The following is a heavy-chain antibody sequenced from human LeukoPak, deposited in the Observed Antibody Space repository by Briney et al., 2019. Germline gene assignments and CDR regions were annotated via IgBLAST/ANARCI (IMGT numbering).Heavy chain of an antibody. CDR2: IYPSGTT. CDR3: ARELGGRFCTNGVCLGYGMDV. CDR1: GASVSSNY. V-gene: IGHV4-4*07. D-gene: IGHD2-8*01. J-gene: IGHJ6*02. Sequence: PSETLSLTCSVSGASVSSNYWSWIRQPAGKGLEWIGRIYPSGTTHYNPSLKSRVTMSVDTTKNQFSLKLSSVAAADTAVYYCARELGGRFCTNGVCLGYGMDVWGQGTTVTVSS.